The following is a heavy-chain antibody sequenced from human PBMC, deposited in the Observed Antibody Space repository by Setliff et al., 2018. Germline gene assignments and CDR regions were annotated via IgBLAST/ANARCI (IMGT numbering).Heavy chain of an antibody. CDR1: GYTFTSYD. J-gene: IGHJ4*02. CDR3: ARGWAALGIIGY. D-gene: IGHD7-27*01. CDR2: MNPNSGNT. V-gene: IGHV1-8*02. Sequence: ASVKVSCKVSGYTFTSYDINWMRQASGQGLEWMGWMNPNSGNTGSTQKFQGRVTMTRNTSTSTAYMELSRLTSEDTAVYFCARGWAALGIIGYWGQGTLVTVSS.